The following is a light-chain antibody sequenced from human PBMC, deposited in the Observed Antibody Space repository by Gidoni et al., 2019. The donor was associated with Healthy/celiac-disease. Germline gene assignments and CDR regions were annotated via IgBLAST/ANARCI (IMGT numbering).Light chain of an antibody. Sequence: QSALTQPASVSGSPGQSITISCTGTSSDLGCYNYVSWYQQHPGKAPKLMIYEVSNRPSGVSNRFSGSKSGNTASLTISGLQAEDEADYYCSSYTSSSTLPFGTGTKVTVL. CDR3: SSYTSSSTLP. J-gene: IGLJ1*01. CDR2: EVS. CDR1: SSDLGCYNY. V-gene: IGLV2-14*01.